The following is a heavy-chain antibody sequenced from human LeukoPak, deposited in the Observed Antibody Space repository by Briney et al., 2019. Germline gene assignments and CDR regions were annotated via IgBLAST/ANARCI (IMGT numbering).Heavy chain of an antibody. CDR3: ANMVRGLIINY. J-gene: IGHJ4*02. CDR1: GFTFSSYA. Sequence: GGSLRLSCVASGFTFSSYAMSWVRRAPGKGLEWVSAIGDSGASTYYAESVKGRFTIPRDNSKNTLYLQMNSLRAEDTAVYYCANMVRGLIINYWGQGTLVTVSS. V-gene: IGHV3-23*01. CDR2: IGDSGAST. D-gene: IGHD3-10*01.